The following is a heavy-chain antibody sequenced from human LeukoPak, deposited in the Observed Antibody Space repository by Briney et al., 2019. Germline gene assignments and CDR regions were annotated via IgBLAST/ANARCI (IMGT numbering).Heavy chain of an antibody. D-gene: IGHD3-22*01. CDR2: IIPIFGTA. J-gene: IGHJ1*01. Sequence: ASVKVSCKASGGTFSSYAISWVRQAPGQGLEWMGGIIPIFGTANYAQKFQGRVTITADESTSTAYMELSSLRSEDTAVYYCARDARPYYYDSSGYYGYFQHWGQGTLVTVSS. V-gene: IGHV1-69*13. CDR1: GGTFSSYA. CDR3: ARDARPYYYDSSGYYGYFQH.